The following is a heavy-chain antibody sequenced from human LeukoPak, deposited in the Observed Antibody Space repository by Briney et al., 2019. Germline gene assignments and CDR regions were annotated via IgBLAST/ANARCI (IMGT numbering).Heavy chain of an antibody. Sequence: GGSLRLSCAASGFTLSSYWMHWVRQAPGEGLVLVSRIDPDGSTTNYADSVKGRFTTSRDNAKNTLYLQMNSLRAEDTALYYCTRVQAGRAGLMDVWGRGTTVTVSS. CDR3: TRVQAGRAGLMDV. CDR2: IDPDGSTT. V-gene: IGHV3-74*01. J-gene: IGHJ6*02. D-gene: IGHD6-13*01. CDR1: GFTLSSYW.